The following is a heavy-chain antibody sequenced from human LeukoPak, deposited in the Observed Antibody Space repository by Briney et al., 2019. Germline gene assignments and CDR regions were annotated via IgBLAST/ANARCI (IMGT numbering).Heavy chain of an antibody. J-gene: IGHJ4*02. CDR2: INPTGGSP. V-gene: IGHV1-3*01. CDR3: ARGIPYGDFPNNYFDS. Sequence: GASVKVSCKASGYTFTSYAMHWVRQAPGQRLEWMGMINPTGGSPHYAQKFQGRVTMTTDTSTSTAYMELRSLRSDDTAVYYCARGIPYGDFPNNYFDSWGQGTLVTVSS. D-gene: IGHD4-17*01. CDR1: GYTFTSYA.